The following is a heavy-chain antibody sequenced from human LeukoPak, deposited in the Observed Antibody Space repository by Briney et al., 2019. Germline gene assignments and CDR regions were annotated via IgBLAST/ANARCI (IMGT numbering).Heavy chain of an antibody. V-gene: IGHV3-21*01. D-gene: IGHD4-17*01. CDR3: ARDRIIYGDYGDAFDI. CDR1: GFTFSSYS. CDR2: ISNSSTYI. J-gene: IGHJ3*02. Sequence: PGGSLRLSCAASGFTFSSYSMNWVRQAPGKGLEWVSSISNSSTYIYYADSVKGRFSISRDNAKNSLYLQMNSLRAEDTAVYYCARDRIIYGDYGDAFDIWGQGTMVTVSS.